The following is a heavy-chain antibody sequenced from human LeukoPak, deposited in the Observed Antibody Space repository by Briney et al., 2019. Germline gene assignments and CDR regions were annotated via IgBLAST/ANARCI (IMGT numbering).Heavy chain of an antibody. J-gene: IGHJ4*02. Sequence: GGSLRLSCAASGFTFSSYETNWVRQAPGKGLEWVSYISSSGSTIYYADSVKGRFTISRDNAKNSLYLQMNSLRAEDTAVYYCASQDYRYYFDYWGQGTLVTVSS. CDR3: ASQDYRYYFDY. CDR1: GFTFSSYE. D-gene: IGHD4/OR15-4a*01. CDR2: ISSSGSTI. V-gene: IGHV3-48*03.